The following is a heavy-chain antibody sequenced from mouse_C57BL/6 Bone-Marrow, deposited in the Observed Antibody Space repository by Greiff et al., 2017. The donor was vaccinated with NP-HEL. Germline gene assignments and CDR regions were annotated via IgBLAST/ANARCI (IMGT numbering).Heavy chain of an antibody. D-gene: IGHD1-1*01. J-gene: IGHJ1*03. Sequence: QVQLQQSGPELVRPGASVKISCTAPGYTFNSTWMQWVRQRPGQGLEWIGEIFPGSGSTYYNAKFKGKATLTADTSSSTAYLQLSSLTSEDSAVYFCARQYYVSCFHWYFDVWGTGTTVTVSS. CDR1: GYTFNSTW. CDR3: ARQYYVSCFHWYFDV. CDR2: IFPGSGST. V-gene: IGHV1-56*01.